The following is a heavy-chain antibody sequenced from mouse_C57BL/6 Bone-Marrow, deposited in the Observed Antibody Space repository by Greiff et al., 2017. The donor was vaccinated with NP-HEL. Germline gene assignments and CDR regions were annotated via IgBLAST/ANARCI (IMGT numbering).Heavy chain of an antibody. CDR2: IDPETGGT. D-gene: IGHD1-1*01. J-gene: IGHJ2*01. CDR1: GYTFTDYE. CDR3: TRCENYEFDY. V-gene: IGHV1-15*01. Sequence: QVQLQQSGAELVRPGASVTLSCKASGYTFTDYEMHWVKQTPVHGLEWIGAIDPETGGTAYNQKFKGKAILTADKSSSTAYMELGSLTSEDSAVYYCTRCENYEFDYWGQGTTLTVSS.